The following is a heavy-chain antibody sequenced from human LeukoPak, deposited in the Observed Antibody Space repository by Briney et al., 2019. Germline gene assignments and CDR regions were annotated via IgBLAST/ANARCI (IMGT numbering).Heavy chain of an antibody. D-gene: IGHD2-15*01. Sequence: GSLRLPCSVSGITFSTYWMHWVRQSPGKGLVWVLSINSDGTATHYADSVQGRFIISRDNAKNTLYLQMNSLRAEDTALYYCVKGYCSGGTCYRNGFDIWGQGTMVTVSS. CDR2: INSDGTAT. J-gene: IGHJ3*02. V-gene: IGHV3-74*01. CDR1: GITFSTYW. CDR3: VKGYCSGGTCYRNGFDI.